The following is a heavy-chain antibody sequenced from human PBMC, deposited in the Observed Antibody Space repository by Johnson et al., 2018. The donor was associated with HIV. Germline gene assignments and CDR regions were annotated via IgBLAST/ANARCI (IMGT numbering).Heavy chain of an antibody. Sequence: VQLVESGGGLIHPGGSLRLSCAASRFTVSSYEMNWVRQAPGKGLEWVSSISSSGGTIYYADSVKGRFTISKDNAKNTLNLQMKSLRAEDTAVYYCAQGLMAQGDSSFEAFDIWGQGTMVTVSS. CDR1: RFTVSSYE. CDR3: AQGLMAQGDSSFEAFDI. D-gene: IGHD6-13*01. J-gene: IGHJ3*02. CDR2: ISSSGGTI. V-gene: IGHV3-48*03.